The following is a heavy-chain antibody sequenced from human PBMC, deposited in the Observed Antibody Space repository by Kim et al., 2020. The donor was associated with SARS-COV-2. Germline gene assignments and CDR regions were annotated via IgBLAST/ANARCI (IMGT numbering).Heavy chain of an antibody. J-gene: IGHJ3*01. CDR1: NGSISSNY. V-gene: IGHV4-59*01. CDR2: ISDSGRT. CDR3: ARVIPYTNYAFDF. Sequence: SETLSLTCTVSNGSISSNYWSWIRQPRQKGLEWIGYISDSGRTIYNPSVKSRVSILVDTSRNQFSLRLSSVTAADTAIYYCARVIPYTNYAFDFWGQGP. D-gene: IGHD2-2*02.